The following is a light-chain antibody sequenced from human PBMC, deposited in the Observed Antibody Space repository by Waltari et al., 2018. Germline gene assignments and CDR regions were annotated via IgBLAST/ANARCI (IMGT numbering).Light chain of an antibody. V-gene: IGLV6-57*03. Sequence: NFMLTQPHSVSASPGKTVTISCTRSSGSIASNYVQWYQQRPGSAPTTVIYEDNQRPSGVPDRFSGSIDSSSNSASLTISGLKTEDEADYYCQSYDSSIYVVFGGGTKLTVL. CDR1: SGSIASNY. CDR2: EDN. CDR3: QSYDSSIYVV. J-gene: IGLJ2*01.